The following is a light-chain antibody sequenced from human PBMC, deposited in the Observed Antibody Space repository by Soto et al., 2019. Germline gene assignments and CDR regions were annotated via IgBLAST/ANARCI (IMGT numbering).Light chain of an antibody. J-gene: IGKJ1*01. CDR3: QQYNSYSET. CDR2: KAS. Sequence: DIQMTQSPSTLSASVGDRVTITCRASQSISSWLAWYLQKPGKAPKLLIYKASSLESGVPSRFSGSGSGTEFTLTISSLQPDDFATYYCQQYNSYSETFGQGTKVDIK. CDR1: QSISSW. V-gene: IGKV1-5*03.